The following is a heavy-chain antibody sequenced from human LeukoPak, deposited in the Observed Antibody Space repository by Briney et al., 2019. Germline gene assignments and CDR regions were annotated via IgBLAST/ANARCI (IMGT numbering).Heavy chain of an antibody. CDR2: ISAYNGNT. V-gene: IGHV1-18*01. D-gene: IGHD6-6*01. J-gene: IGHJ6*03. CDR3: ARGARSSSSYYYYYYYMDV. Sequence: GASVKVSCKASGYTFTSYGISWVRQAPGQGLEWMGWISAYNGNTNYAQKLQGRVTMTTDTSTSTAYMELRSLRSDDTAVYYCARGARSSSSYYYYYYYMDVWGKGTTVTVSS. CDR1: GYTFTSYG.